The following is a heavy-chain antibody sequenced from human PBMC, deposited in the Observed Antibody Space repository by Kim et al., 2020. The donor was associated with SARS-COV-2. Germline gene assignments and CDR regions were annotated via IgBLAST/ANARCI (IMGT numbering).Heavy chain of an antibody. CDR2: IWYDGSNK. J-gene: IGHJ6*02. V-gene: IGHV3-33*01. CDR3: ARDVAPDASSSWYYYYYGMDV. CDR1: GFTFSSYG. Sequence: GGSLRLSCAASGFTFSSYGMHWVRQAPGKGLEWVAVIWYDGSNKYYADSVKGRFTISRDNSKNTLYLQMNSLRAEDTAVYYCARDVAPDASSSWYYYYYGMDVWGQGTTVTVSS. D-gene: IGHD6-13*01.